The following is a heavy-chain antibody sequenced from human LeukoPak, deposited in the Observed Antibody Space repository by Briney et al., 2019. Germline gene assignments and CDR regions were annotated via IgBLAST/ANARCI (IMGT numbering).Heavy chain of an antibody. D-gene: IGHD4-17*01. CDR1: GGSISSGGYS. J-gene: IGHJ4*02. CDR3: ARKGLGGDLFDY. CDR2: IYHSGST. V-gene: IGHV4-30-2*01. Sequence: SQTLSLTCAVSGGSISSGGYSWSWIRQPPGKGLEWIGYIYHSGSTYYNPSIKSRVTISVDRSKNQFSLKLSSVTAADTAVYYCARKGLGGDLFDYWGQGTLVTVSS.